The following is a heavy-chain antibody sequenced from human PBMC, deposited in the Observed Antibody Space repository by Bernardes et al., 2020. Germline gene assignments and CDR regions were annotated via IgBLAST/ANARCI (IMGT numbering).Heavy chain of an antibody. J-gene: IGHJ5*02. CDR3: ARQYSFPDWFDP. D-gene: IGHD4-4*01. Sequence: ETLSLTCAVYGGSFSGYYWSWIRQPPGKGLEWIGEINHSGSTNYNPSLKSRVTISVDTSKNQFSLKLSSVTAADTAVYYCARQYSFPDWFDPWGQGTLVTVSS. CDR2: INHSGST. V-gene: IGHV4-34*01. CDR1: GGSFSGYY.